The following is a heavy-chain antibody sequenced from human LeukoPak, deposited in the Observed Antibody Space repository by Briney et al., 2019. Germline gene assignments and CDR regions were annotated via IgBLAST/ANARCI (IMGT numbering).Heavy chain of an antibody. D-gene: IGHD6-19*01. CDR2: INPNSGGT. Sequence: ASVKVSCKASGYTFTGYYMHWVRQAPGQGLEWMGWINPNSGGTNYVQKFQGRVTMTRDTSISTAYMELSRLRSDDTAVYYCARAFSPRQWLAPYFDYWSQGTLVTVSS. CDR3: ARAFSPRQWLAPYFDY. V-gene: IGHV1-2*02. CDR1: GYTFTGYY. J-gene: IGHJ4*02.